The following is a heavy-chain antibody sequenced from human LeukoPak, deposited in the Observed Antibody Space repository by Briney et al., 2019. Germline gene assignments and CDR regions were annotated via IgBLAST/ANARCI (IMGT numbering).Heavy chain of an antibody. J-gene: IGHJ5*02. V-gene: IGHV1-2*02. CDR2: INPNSGGT. CDR3: AREMYYYASGSYYKGFRNWFDP. Sequence: ASVTVSCKASGYTFTGYYIHWARQAPGQGLEWMGWINPNSGGTKYAQNFQGRVTMTRDTSISTAYMELSRLRSDDTAVYYCAREMYYYASGSYYKGFRNWFDPWGQGTLVTVSS. D-gene: IGHD3-10*01. CDR1: GYTFTGYY.